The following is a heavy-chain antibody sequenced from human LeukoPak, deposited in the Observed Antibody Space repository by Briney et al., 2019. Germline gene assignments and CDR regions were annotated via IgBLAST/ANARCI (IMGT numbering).Heavy chain of an antibody. V-gene: IGHV4-4*07. Sequence: SETLSLTCTVSGGSISDYFWSWIRQPAGKGLEWIGRIYSSGSTLYSPSLKSRVTMSVDTSKNHFSPRLTSVTAADTAVYYCARGPYCGDDCYFDSWGRGTLFTVSS. CDR3: ARGPYCGDDCYFDS. D-gene: IGHD2-21*01. CDR1: GGSISDYF. J-gene: IGHJ4*02. CDR2: IYSSGST.